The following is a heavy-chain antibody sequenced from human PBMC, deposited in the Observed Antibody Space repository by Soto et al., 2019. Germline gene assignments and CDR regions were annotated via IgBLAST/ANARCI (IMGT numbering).Heavy chain of an antibody. CDR2: ISGSGGST. CDR1: GFIFSSYS. V-gene: IGHV3-23*01. J-gene: IGHJ4*02. CDR3: ATAIIGAADY. Sequence: EVQVLESGGGLVQPGGSLRLSCAVSGFIFSSYSMTWVRQAPGKGLEWVSVISGSGGSTNYAGSVKGRFTISRDNSKNTLYLQMNSLRVDDMAVYYCATAIIGAADYWGQGALVTVSS. D-gene: IGHD2-2*02.